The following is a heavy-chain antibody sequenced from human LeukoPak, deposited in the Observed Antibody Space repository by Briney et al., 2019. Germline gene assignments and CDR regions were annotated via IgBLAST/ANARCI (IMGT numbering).Heavy chain of an antibody. CDR3: AKDRSTTWSFDY. V-gene: IGHV3-30*18. Sequence: PGGSLRLSRAASGFTFSFSGMYWVRQAPGKGLEWVAFISDDGSRKYYADSVKGRFTMSRDNSKNTLFPQMNSLRSEDTAVYYCAKDRSTTWSFDYWGQGTLVTVSS. CDR1: GFTFSFSG. J-gene: IGHJ4*02. CDR2: ISDDGSRK. D-gene: IGHD6-13*01.